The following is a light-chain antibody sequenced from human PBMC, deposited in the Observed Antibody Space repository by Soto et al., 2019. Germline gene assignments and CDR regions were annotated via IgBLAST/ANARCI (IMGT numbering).Light chain of an antibody. J-gene: IGLJ2*01. Sequence: QSVLTQPASVSGSPGQSITISCTGTSSDVGAYDYVSWYQQHPYTAPQLMIYDVTNRPSGVSSRFSGSKSGNTASLTISGLQADDEAHYYCSSYTTTNSVVFGGGTKVTVL. CDR2: DVT. V-gene: IGLV2-14*01. CDR1: SSDVGAYDY. CDR3: SSYTTTNSVV.